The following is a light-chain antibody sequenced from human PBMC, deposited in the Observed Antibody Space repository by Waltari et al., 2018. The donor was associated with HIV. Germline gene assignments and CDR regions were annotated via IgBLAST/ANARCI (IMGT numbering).Light chain of an antibody. CDR3: HQYNNWPPVT. CDR1: QSVGSN. V-gene: IGKV3-15*01. J-gene: IGKJ4*01. CDR2: GAS. Sequence: EVVLTQSPATLSVSPGERDTLSCRASQSVGSNLAWYQQKPGQAPRLLIYGASTRATGVPARFTGSGSGTEFTLTISSLQSEDFAVYYCHQYNNWPPVTFGGGTKVEIK.